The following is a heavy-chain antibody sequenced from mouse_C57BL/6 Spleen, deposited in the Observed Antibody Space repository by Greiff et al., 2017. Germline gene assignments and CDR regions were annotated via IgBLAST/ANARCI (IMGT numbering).Heavy chain of an antibody. D-gene: IGHD2-5*01. J-gene: IGHJ4*01. CDR3: ARHSNPIYYAMDY. Sequence: EVMLVESGGDLVKPGGSLKLSCAASGFTFSSYGMSWVRQTPDKRLEWVATISSGGSYTYYPDSVKGRFTISRDNAKNTLYLQMSSLKSEDTAMYYCARHSNPIYYAMDYWGQGTSVTVSS. CDR1: GFTFSSYG. CDR2: ISSGGSYT. V-gene: IGHV5-6*02.